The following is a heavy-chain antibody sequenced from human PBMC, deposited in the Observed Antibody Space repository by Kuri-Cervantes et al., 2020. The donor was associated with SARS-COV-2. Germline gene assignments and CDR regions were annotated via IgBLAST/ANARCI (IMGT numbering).Heavy chain of an antibody. CDR2: IYHSGST. D-gene: IGHD3-10*01. Sequence: SETLSLTCTVSGYSISSGYYWGWIRQPPGKGLEWIGSIYHSGSTYYNPSLKSRVTISVDTSKNQFSLKLSSVTAADTAVYYCARTYGSGTPPSYWGQGTLVTVSS. CDR3: ARTYGSGTPPSY. J-gene: IGHJ4*02. V-gene: IGHV4-38-2*02. CDR1: GYSISSGYY.